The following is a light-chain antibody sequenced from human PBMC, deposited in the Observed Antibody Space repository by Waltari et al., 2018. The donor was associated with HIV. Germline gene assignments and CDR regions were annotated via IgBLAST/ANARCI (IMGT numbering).Light chain of an antibody. CDR1: SSDVGGYNY. J-gene: IGLJ3*02. CDR2: EVS. V-gene: IGLV2-8*01. Sequence: QSVLTQPPSASGSPGQSVTISCTGTSSDVGGYNYVSWYQQHPVKAPKLRINEVSPRPSGVPDRFAGYKSGNPASLTVTGLQAGDEADYYCSSYAGSNRVFGGGTKLTVL. CDR3: SSYAGSNRV.